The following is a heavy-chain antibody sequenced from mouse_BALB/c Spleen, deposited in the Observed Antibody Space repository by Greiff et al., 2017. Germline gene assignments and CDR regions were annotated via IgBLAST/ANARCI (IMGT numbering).Heavy chain of an antibody. D-gene: IGHD2-1*01. CDR2: ISNLAYSI. CDR1: GFTFSDYG. CDR3: ARVYYGNYVYAMDY. V-gene: IGHV5-15*02. Sequence: EVMLVESGGGLVQPGGSRKLSCAASGFTFSDYGMAWVRQAPGKGPEWVAFISNLAYSIYYADTVTGRFTISRENAKNTLYLEMSSLRSEDTAMYYCARVYYGNYVYAMDYWGQGTSVTVSS. J-gene: IGHJ4*01.